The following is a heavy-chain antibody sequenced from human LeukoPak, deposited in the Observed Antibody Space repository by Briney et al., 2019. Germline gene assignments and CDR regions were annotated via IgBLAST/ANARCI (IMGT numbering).Heavy chain of an antibody. Sequence: PSETLSLTCTVSSGSISTSNYYWGWVRQPPGKALEWIGNIFYSGSIYYSPSLKSRVTISLDTSRNQFSLKLNSVTAADTAVYYCAKSNGYGLKDIWGQGTMVTVSS. CDR3: AKSNGYGLKDI. V-gene: IGHV4-39*07. J-gene: IGHJ3*02. D-gene: IGHD3-22*01. CDR1: SGSISTSNYY. CDR2: IFYSGSI.